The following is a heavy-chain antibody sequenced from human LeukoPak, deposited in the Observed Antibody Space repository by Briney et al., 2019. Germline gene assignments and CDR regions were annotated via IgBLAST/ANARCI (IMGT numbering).Heavy chain of an antibody. CDR1: GGSITTHY. D-gene: IGHD4-17*01. CDR2: VHYTDSP. CDR3: TRESLYGDYSYFDY. V-gene: IGHV4-59*11. J-gene: IGHJ4*02. Sequence: SETLSLTCTVSGGSITTHYWSWIRQPPGKGLEWIGYVHYTDSPNFNPSLKSRVTISLGTSKNQFSLKLTSVTAADAAVYYCTRESLYGDYSYFDYWGQGTLVTVSS.